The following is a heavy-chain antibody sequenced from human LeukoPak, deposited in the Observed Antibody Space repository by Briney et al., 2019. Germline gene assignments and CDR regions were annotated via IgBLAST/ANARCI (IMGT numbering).Heavy chain of an antibody. Sequence: SETLSLTCTVSGGSISSYYWSWIRQPPGKGLEWIGYIYYSGSTNYNLSLKSRVTISVDTSKNQFSLKLSSVTAADTAVYYCARSTVTSTALWFDPWGQGTLVTVSS. CDR1: GGSISSYY. CDR2: IYYSGST. J-gene: IGHJ5*02. CDR3: ARSTVTSTALWFDP. D-gene: IGHD4-17*01. V-gene: IGHV4-59*01.